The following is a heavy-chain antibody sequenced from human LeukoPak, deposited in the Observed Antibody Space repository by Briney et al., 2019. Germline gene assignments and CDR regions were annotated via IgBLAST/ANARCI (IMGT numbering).Heavy chain of an antibody. CDR3: ARLVAGTFQVDY. Sequence: SETLSLTCTVSGGSISSSSYYWGWIRQPPGKGLEWIGNIYYSGSTYYNPSLKSRVTISVDTSKNQFSLKLSSVTAADTAVYYCARLVAGTFQVDYWGQGTLVTVSS. CDR1: GGSISSSSYY. V-gene: IGHV4-39*07. CDR2: IYYSGST. D-gene: IGHD6-19*01. J-gene: IGHJ4*02.